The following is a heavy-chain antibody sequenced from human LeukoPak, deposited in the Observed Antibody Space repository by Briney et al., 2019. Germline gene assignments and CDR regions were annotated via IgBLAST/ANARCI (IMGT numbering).Heavy chain of an antibody. J-gene: IGHJ6*02. V-gene: IGHV3-21*01. CDR3: ARGSFYAPYGMDV. D-gene: IGHD3-16*01. CDR1: GFTFSSYS. Sequence: GGSLRLSCAASGFTFSSYSMNWVRQAPGKGLEWVSSISSSSSYIYYADSVKGRFTISRDNAKNSLYLQMNSLRAEDTAVYYCARGSFYAPYGMDVWGQGTTVTVS. CDR2: ISSSSSYI.